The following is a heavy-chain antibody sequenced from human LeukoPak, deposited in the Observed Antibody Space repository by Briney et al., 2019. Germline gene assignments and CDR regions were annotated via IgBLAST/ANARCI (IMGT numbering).Heavy chain of an antibody. CDR2: IRSKANNYAT. J-gene: IGHJ4*02. D-gene: IGHD4-17*01. V-gene: IGHV3-73*01. Sequence: GGSLRLSGAASGFTFSGSAMHWVRQASGKGLEWVGRIRSKANNYATTYAASVKGRFTISRDDSKNTAYLQMNSLKTEDTAVYYCTSGLSVLRSNNTPVDYWGQGTLVTVSS. CDR1: GFTFSGSA. CDR3: TSGLSVLRSNNTPVDY.